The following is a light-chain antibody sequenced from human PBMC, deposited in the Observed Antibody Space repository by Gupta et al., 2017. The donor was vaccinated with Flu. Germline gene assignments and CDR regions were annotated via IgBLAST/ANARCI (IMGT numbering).Light chain of an antibody. CDR2: RND. J-gene: IGLJ3*02. V-gene: IGLV1-47*01. Sequence: QSVLTQAPSVTGTPGQRVTISCSGSNSNIGRNYVFWYQQLPGQAPKLLIYRNDHRPSGGPDRVSGSKSDTSAALAINGLQAEEEGFYYCEAWDDTRSGRGVFGGGTRVTVL. CDR1: NSNIGRNY. CDR3: EAWDDTRSGRGV.